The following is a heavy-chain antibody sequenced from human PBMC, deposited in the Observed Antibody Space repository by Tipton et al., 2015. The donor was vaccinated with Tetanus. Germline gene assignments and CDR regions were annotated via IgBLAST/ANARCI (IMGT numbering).Heavy chain of an antibody. D-gene: IGHD3-22*01. CDR1: GYTFTGYY. CDR3: ARDRGDYIYYGMDV. CDR2: IDPNSGGT. J-gene: IGHJ6*02. V-gene: IGHV1-2*02. Sequence: QLVQSGAEVKKPGASVKVSCKASGYTFTGYYMYWVRQAPGQGLEWMGWIDPNSGGTVYAQKFQGRVTMTRDTSISTAYMELRSLRFDDTAVYYCARDRGDYIYYGMDVWGPGTTVPVS.